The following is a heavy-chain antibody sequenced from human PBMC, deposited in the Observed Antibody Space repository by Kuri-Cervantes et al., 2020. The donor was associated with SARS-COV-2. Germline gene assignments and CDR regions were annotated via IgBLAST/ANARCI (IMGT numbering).Heavy chain of an antibody. Sequence: GGSLRLSCAASGFTFSSYGMHWVRQAPGKGLEWVVVISYDGSNKYYADSVKGRFTIPRDNSKNTLYLQMNSLRAEDTAVYYCAREADIAAAGYRYFDYWGQGTLVTVSS. CDR1: GFTFSSYG. CDR2: ISYDGSNK. D-gene: IGHD6-13*01. CDR3: AREADIAAAGYRYFDY. J-gene: IGHJ4*02. V-gene: IGHV3-30*03.